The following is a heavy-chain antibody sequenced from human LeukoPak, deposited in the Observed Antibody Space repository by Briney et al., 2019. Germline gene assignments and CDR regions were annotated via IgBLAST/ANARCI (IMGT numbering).Heavy chain of an antibody. CDR3: AREVFGRDSSGYYFFDY. J-gene: IGHJ4*02. CDR1: GYTFTSYY. D-gene: IGHD3-22*01. Sequence: ASVKVSCKASGYTFTSYYMHWVRQAPGQGLEWMGIISPSGGSTSYAQKFQGRVTMTRDTSTSTVYMELSSLRSEDTAVYYCAREVFGRDSSGYYFFDYWGQGTLVTVSS. CDR2: ISPSGGST. V-gene: IGHV1-46*01.